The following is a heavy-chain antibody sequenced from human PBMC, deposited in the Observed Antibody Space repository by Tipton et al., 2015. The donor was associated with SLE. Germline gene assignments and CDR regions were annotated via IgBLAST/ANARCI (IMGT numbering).Heavy chain of an antibody. CDR1: GDSINSDGYY. Sequence: TLSLTCTVSGDSINSDGYYWSWIRQHPGKGLEWIGYTYYSGSPYYNPSLKSRVTISLDMSKNQFSLRLSSVTAADTAVYYCPIYFHDSTGLHWFGPWGQGTLVPVSS. J-gene: IGHJ5*02. D-gene: IGHD3-22*01. V-gene: IGHV4-31*03. CDR2: TYYSGSP. CDR3: PIYFHDSTGLHWFGP.